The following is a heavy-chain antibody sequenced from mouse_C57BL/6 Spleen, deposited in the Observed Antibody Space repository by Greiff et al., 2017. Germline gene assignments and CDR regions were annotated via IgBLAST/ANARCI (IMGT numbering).Heavy chain of an antibody. Sequence: EVKLMESEGGLVQPGSSMKLSCTASGFTFSDYYMAWVRQVPEKGLEWVANINYDGSSTYYLDSLKSRFIISRDNAKNILYLQMSSLKSEDTATYYCARDGDGYHGRYFDVWGTGTTVTVSS. J-gene: IGHJ1*03. D-gene: IGHD2-3*01. CDR1: GFTFSDYY. CDR3: ARDGDGYHGRYFDV. V-gene: IGHV5-16*01. CDR2: INYDGSST.